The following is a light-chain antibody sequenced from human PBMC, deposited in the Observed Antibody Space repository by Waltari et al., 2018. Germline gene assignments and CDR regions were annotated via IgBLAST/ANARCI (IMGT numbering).Light chain of an antibody. CDR3: SSYSVTTTLL. V-gene: IGLV2-14*03. CDR1: RSDVGGYDY. Sequence: QSVLTQPASVSGSPGQSITISCTGTRSDVGGYDYVSWYQQQPGKAPKLIIYDVKNRSSVISNRSSCSKSGDTASLRISGLQAEDEADYYCSSYSVTTTLLFGGGTKLTVL. CDR2: DVK. J-gene: IGLJ2*01.